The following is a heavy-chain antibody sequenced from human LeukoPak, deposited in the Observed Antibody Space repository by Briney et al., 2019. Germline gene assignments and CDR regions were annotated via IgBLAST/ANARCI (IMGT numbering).Heavy chain of an antibody. CDR3: AGSYNTYYAQDY. V-gene: IGHV1-69*06. CDR2: ISPIFGTA. CDR1: GGNFSRYT. D-gene: IGHD1-14*01. Sequence: SVKVSCKASGGNFSRYTISWVRQTPGQGPEWIGGISPIFGTAKYAQRLQGRVTISADMSTGTTYMELSSLSSEDTAVYYCAGSYNTYYAQDYWGQGALVTVSS. J-gene: IGHJ4*02.